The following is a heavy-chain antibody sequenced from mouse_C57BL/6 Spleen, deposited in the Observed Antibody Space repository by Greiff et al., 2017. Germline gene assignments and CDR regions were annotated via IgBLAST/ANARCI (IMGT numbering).Heavy chain of an antibody. D-gene: IGHD4-1*01. J-gene: IGHJ1*03. V-gene: IGHV1-64*01. CDR3: AIALGRGWYFDV. CDR1: GYTFTSYW. Sequence: QVQLQQPGAELVKPGASVKLSCKASGYTFTSYWMHWVKQRPGQGLEWIGMIHPNSGSTNYNEKFKSKATLTVDKSSSTAYMQLSSLPSEDSAVYYCAIALGRGWYFDVWGTGTTVTVSS. CDR2: IHPNSGST.